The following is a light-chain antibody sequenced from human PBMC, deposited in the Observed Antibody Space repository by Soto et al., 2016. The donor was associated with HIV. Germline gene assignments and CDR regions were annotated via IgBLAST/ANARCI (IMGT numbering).Light chain of an antibody. CDR2: DDS. CDR3: QVWDSDGDHAV. Sequence: SDVLTQPSSVSVAPGKTARISCGGDNIESQSVHWYQQKSGQAPVLVVYDDSDRPSGIPDRFSGSNSGNTATLIINRVEAEDEADYYCQVWDSDGDHAVFGTGTTVTVL. J-gene: IGLJ1*01. CDR1: NIESQS. V-gene: IGLV3-21*03.